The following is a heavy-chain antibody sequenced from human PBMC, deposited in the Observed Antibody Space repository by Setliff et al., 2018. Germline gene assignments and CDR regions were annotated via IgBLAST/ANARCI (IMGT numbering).Heavy chain of an antibody. CDR2: ISAYNGNT. V-gene: IGHV1-18*04. CDR1: GYTFTNSI. J-gene: IGHJ5*02. D-gene: IGHD2-15*01. Sequence: ASVKVSCKASGYTFTNSIMNWVRQAPGQGLEWMGWISAYNGNTYHAQKFQDRLSMTTDTSTSTASMELRSLRADDTAVYYCERLVRHCTRISCQRTSEADLWGQGTQVTVSS. CDR3: ERLVRHCTRISCQRTSEADL.